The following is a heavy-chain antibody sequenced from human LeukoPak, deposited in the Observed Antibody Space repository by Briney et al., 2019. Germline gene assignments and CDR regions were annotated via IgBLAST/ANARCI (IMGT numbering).Heavy chain of an antibody. CDR3: VKSASTWYLFDY. J-gene: IGHJ4*02. V-gene: IGHV3-64*03. D-gene: IGHD6-13*01. Sequence: SGGSLRLSCLASGFTLSSYAMHWVRQAPGKGLEYVSAISSNGGTTYYADSMKGRFTISRDTSKNTLYLQMSSLRPEDTAVYYCVKSASTWYLFDYWGQGTLVTVSS. CDR1: GFTLSSYA. CDR2: ISSNGGTT.